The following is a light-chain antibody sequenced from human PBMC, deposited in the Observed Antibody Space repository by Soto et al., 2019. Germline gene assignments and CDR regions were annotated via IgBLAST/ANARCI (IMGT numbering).Light chain of an antibody. J-gene: IGKJ3*01. CDR3: HYHDSSPEFA. Sequence: VLTQSPGTLSLSPGERASLSCRASQNVTSTYLAWYQQRPGQPPRLLIYAAFSRATGDPDRSSASRSGTEFTLTITRLEPEDFAVYYCHYHDSSPEFAFGPGTKGDIK. CDR2: AAF. CDR1: QNVTSTY. V-gene: IGKV3-20*01.